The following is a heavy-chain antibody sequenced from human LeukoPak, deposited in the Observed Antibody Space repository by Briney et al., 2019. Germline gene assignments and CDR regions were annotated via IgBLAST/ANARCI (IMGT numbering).Heavy chain of an antibody. CDR3: ARGGSSMVRGLRNAFDI. D-gene: IGHD3-10*01. CDR2: IYTSGST. V-gene: IGHV4-61*02. J-gene: IGHJ3*02. CDR1: GGSISSGSYY. Sequence: PSETLSLTCTVSGGSISSGSYYWSWIRQPAGRGLEWIGRIYTSGSTNYNPSLKSRVTISVDTSKNQFSLKLSSVTAADTAVYYCARGGSSMVRGLRNAFDIWGQGTVVTVSS.